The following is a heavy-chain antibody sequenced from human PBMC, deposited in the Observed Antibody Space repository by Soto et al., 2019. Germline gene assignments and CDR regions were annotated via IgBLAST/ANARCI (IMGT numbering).Heavy chain of an antibody. D-gene: IGHD3-3*01. J-gene: IGHJ4*02. CDR1: GGSISSGGYS. Sequence: PSETLSLTCAVSGGSISSGGYSWSWIRQPPGKGLEWIGYIYHSGSTYYNPSLKSRVTISVDRSKNQFSLKLSSVTAADTAVYYCARVLTKAKGTSPVFGVVYYFDYWGQGTLVTVSS. V-gene: IGHV4-30-2*01. CDR2: IYHSGST. CDR3: ARVLTKAKGTSPVFGVVYYFDY.